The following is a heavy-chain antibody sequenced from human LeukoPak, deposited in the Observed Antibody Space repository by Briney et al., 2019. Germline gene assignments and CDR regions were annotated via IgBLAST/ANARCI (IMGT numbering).Heavy chain of an antibody. V-gene: IGHV4-39*01. CDR3: ARLSTSDTDGNYFDF. CDR1: GDSITRNTYY. CDR2: INYSGRT. J-gene: IGHJ4*02. D-gene: IGHD1-1*01. Sequence: PSETLSLTCTVSGDSITRNTYYWVWVRQPPGKGLEWIGSINYSGRTFYSSSLKSRATISVDTFRKQFSLKVTTVTAADTAVYSCARLSTSDTDGNYFDFWGQGTLVTVSS.